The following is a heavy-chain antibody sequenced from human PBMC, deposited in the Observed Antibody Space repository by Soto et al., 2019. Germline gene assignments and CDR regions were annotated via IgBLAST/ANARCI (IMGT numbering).Heavy chain of an antibody. CDR1: GFIFSAYG. CDR2: ISYDGTNK. Sequence: QVQLVESGGGVVQPGRSLRLSCAASGFIFSAYGMHWVRQAPGKGLEWVAVISYDGTNKYYADSVKGRFTISRDTSKNTLYLQMTSLRAEDTAVYYCAKDRAVTTFFDHWGQGTLVTVSS. CDR3: AKDRAVTTFFDH. D-gene: IGHD4-17*01. V-gene: IGHV3-30*18. J-gene: IGHJ4*02.